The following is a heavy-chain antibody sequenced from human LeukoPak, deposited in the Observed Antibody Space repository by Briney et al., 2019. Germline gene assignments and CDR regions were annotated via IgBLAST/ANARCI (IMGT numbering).Heavy chain of an antibody. D-gene: IGHD3-10*01. V-gene: IGHV4-59*08. CDR3: ASTKYYLDGMDV. CDR1: GGSISSYY. Sequence: SETLSLTCTVSGGSISSYYWSWIRQPPGRGLEWIGYIYYSGSTNYNPSLKSRVTISVDTSKNQFSLKLSSVTAADTAVYYCASTKYYLDGMDVWGQGTTVTVSS. CDR2: IYYSGST. J-gene: IGHJ6*02.